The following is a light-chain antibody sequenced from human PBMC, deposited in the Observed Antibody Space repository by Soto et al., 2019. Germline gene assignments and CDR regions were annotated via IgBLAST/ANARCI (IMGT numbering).Light chain of an antibody. CDR1: QSVSSY. V-gene: IGKV3-11*01. Sequence: EIVLTQSPATLSLSPGERATLSCRASQSVSSYLAWYQQKPGQVPRLVIYDASNRATGIRGRFSGSGSGTDFTLTISSLEPEDFGVYYCQQRSSWPRTFGQGTKVEIK. J-gene: IGKJ1*01. CDR3: QQRSSWPRT. CDR2: DAS.